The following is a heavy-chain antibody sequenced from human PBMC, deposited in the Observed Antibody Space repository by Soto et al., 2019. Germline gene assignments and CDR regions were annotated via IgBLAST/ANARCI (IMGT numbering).Heavy chain of an antibody. D-gene: IGHD3-10*01. CDR3: TRDQGTYGKAVFDS. V-gene: IGHV3-74*01. Sequence: PGGSLRLSCAASGFTLSSRWMHWVRQTPGKGLVWVSRIKTDGSITNYADSVKGRFTISRDNAKNTLYLHMNSLRPEDTAMYYCTRDQGTYGKAVFDSWGQGTLVTVSA. CDR2: IKTDGSIT. CDR1: GFTLSSRW. J-gene: IGHJ4*02.